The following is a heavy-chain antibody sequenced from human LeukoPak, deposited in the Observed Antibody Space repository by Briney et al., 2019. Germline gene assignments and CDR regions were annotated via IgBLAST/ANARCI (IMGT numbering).Heavy chain of an antibody. CDR3: AKVTYYYDSNGAFDI. J-gene: IGHJ3*02. CDR1: GFTFSSYA. D-gene: IGHD3-22*01. CDR2: ISSNGGST. V-gene: IGHV3-64*01. Sequence: GGSLRLSCAASGFTFSSYAMHWVRQAPGKGLEYVSVISSNGGSTYYANSVKGRFTISRDNSKNTLYLQMNSLRAEDTAVYYCAKVTYYYDSNGAFDIWGQGTMVTVSS.